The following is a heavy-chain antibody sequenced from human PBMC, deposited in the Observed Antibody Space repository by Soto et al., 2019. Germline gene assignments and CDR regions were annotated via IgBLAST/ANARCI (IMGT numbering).Heavy chain of an antibody. CDR2: ISYDGSNK. CDR3: ARESWVRGPPHYYDRKEDDY. J-gene: IGHJ4*02. D-gene: IGHD3-22*01. CDR1: GFTFSSYA. Sequence: GGSLRLSCAASGFTFSSYAMHWVRQAPGKGLEWVAVISYDGSNKYYADSVKGRFTISRDNSKNTLYLQMNSLRAEDTAVYYCARESWVRGPPHYYDRKEDDYWGQGTLVTVSS. V-gene: IGHV3-30-3*01.